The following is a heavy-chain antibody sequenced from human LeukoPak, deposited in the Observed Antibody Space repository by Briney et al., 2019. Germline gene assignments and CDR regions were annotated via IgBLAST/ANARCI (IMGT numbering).Heavy chain of an antibody. D-gene: IGHD2-15*01. J-gene: IGHJ6*03. CDR3: VRGCGGGSCYRANYYMDV. Sequence: PGGSLRLSCAASGFTFSSYSMNWVRQAPGKGLEWVSSISSSSSYIYYADSVKGRFTISRDNAKNSLYLQMNSLRAEDTALYYCVRGCGGGSCYRANYYMDVWGKGTTVTVSS. CDR1: GFTFSSYS. V-gene: IGHV3-21*01. CDR2: ISSSSSYI.